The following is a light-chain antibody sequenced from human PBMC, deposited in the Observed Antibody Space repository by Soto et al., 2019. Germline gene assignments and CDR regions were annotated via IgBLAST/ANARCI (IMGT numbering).Light chain of an antibody. CDR2: DVN. Sequence: QSALTQPRSVSGSPGQSVTLSCTGTSNDVGGYHYVSWYQHHPGKAPKILIYDVNKRPSGVPDRFSGSKSGNTASLIISGLQTEDEADYYCCSYAGSYTLVFGGGTKLTVL. CDR1: SNDVGGYHY. CDR3: CSYAGSYTLV. V-gene: IGLV2-11*01. J-gene: IGLJ2*01.